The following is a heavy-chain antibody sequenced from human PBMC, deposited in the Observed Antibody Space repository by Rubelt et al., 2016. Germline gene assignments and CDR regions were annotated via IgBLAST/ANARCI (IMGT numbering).Heavy chain of an antibody. CDR3: ARHHYDILTGYYSGLGWFDP. Sequence: EVQLVESGGGLVKPGGSLRLSCAASGFTFSSYSMNWVRQAPGKGLEWVSSISSSSSYIYYADSVKGRFTISRDNAKNSLYLQMNSLRAEDTAVYYCARHHYDILTGYYSGLGWFDPWGQGTLVTVSS. CDR1: GFTFSSYS. CDR2: ISSSSSYI. D-gene: IGHD3-9*01. V-gene: IGHV3-21*01. J-gene: IGHJ5*02.